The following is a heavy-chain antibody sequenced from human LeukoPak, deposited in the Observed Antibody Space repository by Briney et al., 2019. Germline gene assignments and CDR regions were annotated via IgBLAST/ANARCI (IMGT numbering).Heavy chain of an antibody. Sequence: GVSLRLSCAASGLTVSSNYMSWVRQAPGKGREWGAVISYDGSNKYYADSVRGRFTISRDNSKNTLYLQMNSLRAEDTAVYYCARDHYAAGYIDYWGQGTLVTVSS. J-gene: IGHJ4*02. CDR2: ISYDGSNK. CDR3: ARDHYAAGYIDY. V-gene: IGHV3-30*03. CDR1: GLTVSSNY. D-gene: IGHD6-13*01.